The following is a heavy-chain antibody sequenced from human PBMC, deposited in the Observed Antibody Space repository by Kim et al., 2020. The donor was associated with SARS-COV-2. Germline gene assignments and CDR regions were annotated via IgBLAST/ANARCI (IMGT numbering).Heavy chain of an antibody. CDR3: TTVEDIVATCFDY. J-gene: IGHJ4*02. D-gene: IGHD5-12*01. CDR1: GFTFSNAW. V-gene: IGHV3-15*01. CDR2: IKSKPDGGTT. Sequence: GGSLRLSCAASGFTFSNAWMSWVRQAPGKGLEWVGRIKSKPDGGTTDYAAPVKGRFTISRDDSKNTRYLKMNSLKTEDTAVYYCTTVEDIVATCFDYWGQGTLGTVSS.